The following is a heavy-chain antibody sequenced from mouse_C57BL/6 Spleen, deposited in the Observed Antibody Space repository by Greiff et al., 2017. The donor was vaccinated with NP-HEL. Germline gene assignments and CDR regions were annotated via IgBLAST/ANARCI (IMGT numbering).Heavy chain of an antibody. V-gene: IGHV3-6*01. D-gene: IGHD1-1*01. CDR2: ISYDGSN. CDR1: GYSITSGYY. Sequence: EVQLVESGPGLVKPSQSLSLTCSVTGYSITSGYYWNWIRQFPGNKLEWMGYISYDGSNNYNPSLKNRISITRDTSKNQFFLKLNSVTTEDTATYYCARHGSSYYAMDYWGQGTSVTVSS. J-gene: IGHJ4*01. CDR3: ARHGSSYYAMDY.